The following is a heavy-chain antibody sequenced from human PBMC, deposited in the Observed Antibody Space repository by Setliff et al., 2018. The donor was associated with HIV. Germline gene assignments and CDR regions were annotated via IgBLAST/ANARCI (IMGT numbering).Heavy chain of an antibody. CDR2: IGSSNHGI. D-gene: IGHD1-1*01. J-gene: IGHJ6*03. Sequence: LSLTCTVSGGSISSGDYFLSWIRQAPGKGLDWVAHIGSSNHGIHYTASVQGRFTVSRDNAKNSLYLQMNSLRAEDTGVYYCARDNWTGWGRGRYYHMDLWGKGTTVTVSS. V-gene: IGHV3-11*06. CDR3: ARDNWTGWGRGRYYHMDL. CDR1: GGSISSGDYF.